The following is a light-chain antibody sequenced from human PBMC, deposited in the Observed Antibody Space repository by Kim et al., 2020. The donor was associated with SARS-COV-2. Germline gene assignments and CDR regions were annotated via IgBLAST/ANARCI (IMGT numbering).Light chain of an antibody. Sequence: ASVGDRVTITCRASQSISNWLAWYQQKPGKAPKLLISKASSLESGVPSRFSGSGSGTEFTLTISSLQPDDFATYYCQQFDDYFWTFGQGTKVDIK. CDR1: QSISNW. CDR2: KAS. J-gene: IGKJ1*01. CDR3: QQFDDYFWT. V-gene: IGKV1-5*03.